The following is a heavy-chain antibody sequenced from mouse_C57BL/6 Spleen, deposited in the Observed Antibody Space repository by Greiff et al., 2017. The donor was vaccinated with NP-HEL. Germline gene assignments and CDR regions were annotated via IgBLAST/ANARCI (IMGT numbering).Heavy chain of an antibody. D-gene: IGHD3-2*02. V-gene: IGHV1-69*01. CDR3: AREWDSSGTGAMDY. CDR2: IDPSDSYT. Sequence: QVQLQQPGAELVMPGASVKLSCKASGYTFTSYWMHWVKQRPGQGLEWIGEIDPSDSYTNYNQKFKGKSTLTVDKSSSTAYMQLSSLTSEDSAVYYCAREWDSSGTGAMDYWGQGTSVTVSS. J-gene: IGHJ4*01. CDR1: GYTFTSYW.